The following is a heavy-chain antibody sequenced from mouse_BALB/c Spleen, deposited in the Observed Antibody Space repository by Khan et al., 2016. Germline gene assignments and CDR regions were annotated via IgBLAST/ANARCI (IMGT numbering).Heavy chain of an antibody. CDR3: ASYLLNYFDY. CDR1: GDSITSGY. D-gene: IGHD2-1*01. J-gene: IGHJ2*01. CDR2: ISYSGIT. V-gene: IGHV3-8*02. Sequence: EVQLQESGPSLVKPSQTLSLTCSVTGDSITSGYWNWIRKFPGHKLEYMGYISYSGITYYSPSLKSRISITRDTSKNQYFLHVSAVTTEDTATYFCASYLLNYFDYWGKGTPLPVSS.